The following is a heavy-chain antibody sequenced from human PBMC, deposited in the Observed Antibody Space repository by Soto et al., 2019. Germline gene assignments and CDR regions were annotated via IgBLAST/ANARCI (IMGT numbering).Heavy chain of an antibody. V-gene: IGHV4-59*01. CDR1: GDSISSGY. CDR2: MYFGGSF. Sequence: PSETLSLTCSVSGDSISSGYWTWIRQPPGRGLEWIGFMYFGGSFNYNPSLESRVIFSVDTSKNQFSLKLTSVTAADTAIYYCTRAYDDSVGLGVDPWGQGAQVTVSS. D-gene: IGHD3-22*01. CDR3: TRAYDDSVGLGVDP. J-gene: IGHJ5*02.